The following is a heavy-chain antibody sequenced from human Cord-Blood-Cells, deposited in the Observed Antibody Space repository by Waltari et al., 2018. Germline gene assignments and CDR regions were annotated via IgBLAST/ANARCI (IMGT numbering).Heavy chain of an antibody. D-gene: IGHD3-22*01. Sequence: QVQLQESGPGLVKPSETLSLTCTVSGGSISSHYWSWTRQPPGKGLEWIGYIYYSGSTNYNPSLKSRVTISVDTSKNQFSLKLSSVTAADTAVYYCARGSSYYYDSSGYYYFDYWGQGTLVTVSS. J-gene: IGHJ4*02. CDR1: GGSISSHY. V-gene: IGHV4-59*11. CDR2: IYYSGST. CDR3: ARGSSYYYDSSGYYYFDY.